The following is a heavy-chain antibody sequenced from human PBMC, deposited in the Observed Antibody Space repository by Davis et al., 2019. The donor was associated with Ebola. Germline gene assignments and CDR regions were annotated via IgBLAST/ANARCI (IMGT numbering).Heavy chain of an antibody. CDR3: ARREGASRPISRTYYDFWSGYYTSDAFDI. CDR1: GYTFTSYG. J-gene: IGHJ3*02. V-gene: IGHV1-18*01. CDR2: ISAYNGNT. Sequence: ASVKVSCKASGYTFTSYGISWVRQAPGQGLEWMGWISAYNGNTNYAQKLQGRVTMTRDTSISTAYMELSRLRSDDTAVYYCARREGASRPISRTYYDFWSGYYTSDAFDIWGQGTMVTVSS. D-gene: IGHD3-3*01.